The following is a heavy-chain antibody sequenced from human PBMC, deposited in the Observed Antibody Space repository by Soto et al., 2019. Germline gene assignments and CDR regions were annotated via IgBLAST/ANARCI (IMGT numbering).Heavy chain of an antibody. CDR2: SSYDGRET. V-gene: IGHV3-30*03. D-gene: IGHD3-10*01. CDR1: DFDFSSYG. Sequence: GGSLRLSCAASDFDFSSYGIHWVRQAPGKGLEWVAASSYDGRETFYADSAKGRFTVSKEMSKNTAFLQMNALRHEDAAVYFCARDSGWPILNFDNWGQGTPVTVSS. CDR3: ARDSGWPILNFDN. J-gene: IGHJ4*02.